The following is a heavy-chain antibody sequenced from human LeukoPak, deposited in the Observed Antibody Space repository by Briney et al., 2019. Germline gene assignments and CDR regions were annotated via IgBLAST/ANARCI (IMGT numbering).Heavy chain of an antibody. CDR3: ASQGLEGTSGWY. CDR1: GFTFSSYG. CDR2: IWYDGSNT. D-gene: IGHD6-19*01. V-gene: IGHV3-33*01. Sequence: PGGSLRLSCAASGFTFSSYGMHWVRQAPGKGLEWVAVIWYDGSNTYYADSVKGRFTISRDNSKDTLFLQLNSLRAEDTAVYYCASQGLEGTSGWYWGQGTLVTVSS. J-gene: IGHJ4*02.